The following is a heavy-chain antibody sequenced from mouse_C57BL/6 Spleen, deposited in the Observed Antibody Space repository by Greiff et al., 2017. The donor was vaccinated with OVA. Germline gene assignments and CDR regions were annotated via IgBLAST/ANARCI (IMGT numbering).Heavy chain of an antibody. V-gene: IGHV5-6*02. J-gene: IGHJ2*01. CDR3: ERQETREGYFDY. CDR1: GFTFSSYG. CDR2: ISSGGSYT. Sequence: DVTLVESGGDLVKPGGSLKLSCAASGFTFSSYGMSWVRQTPDKRLEWVATISSGGSYTYYPDSVKGRFIISRKNAKNTLYLQMSSLKSENTAMYYCERQETREGYFDYWGQGTTLTVSS. D-gene: IGHD3-3*01.